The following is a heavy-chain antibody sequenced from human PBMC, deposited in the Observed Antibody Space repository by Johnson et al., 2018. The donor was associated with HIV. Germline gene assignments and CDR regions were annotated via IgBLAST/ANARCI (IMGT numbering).Heavy chain of an antibody. J-gene: IGHJ3*02. CDR3: AAHLVEMATKSLNAFDI. D-gene: IGHD5-24*01. Sequence: VHLVESGGGLVQPGRSLRLSCAASGFTFDDYAMHWVRQAPGKGLEWVSGISWNSGSIGYADSVKGRFTISRDDAKNTLYLQMNSLRAEYTAVYYCAAHLVEMATKSLNAFDIWGQGTMVTVSS. V-gene: IGHV3-9*01. CDR2: ISWNSGSI. CDR1: GFTFDDYA.